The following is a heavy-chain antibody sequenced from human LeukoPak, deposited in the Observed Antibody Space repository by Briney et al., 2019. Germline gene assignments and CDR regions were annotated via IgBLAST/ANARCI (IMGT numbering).Heavy chain of an antibody. D-gene: IGHD1-26*01. CDR3: ATGPLVGAQYYFDY. J-gene: IGHJ4*02. V-gene: IGHV1-24*01. CDR2: FDPEDSET. CDR1: GYTLTELS. Sequence: GASVKVSCKVSGYTLTELSMHWVRQAPGKGLEWMGGFDPEDSETIYAQKFQGRVTMTEDTSTDTAYMELSSLRSEDTAVYYCATGPLVGAQYYFDYWGQGTLVTVSS.